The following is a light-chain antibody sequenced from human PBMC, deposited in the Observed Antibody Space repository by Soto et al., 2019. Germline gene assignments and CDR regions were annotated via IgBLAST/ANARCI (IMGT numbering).Light chain of an antibody. V-gene: IGKV3-20*01. CDR3: QQYGSSPLFT. J-gene: IGKJ3*01. CDR1: QSVSSSY. CDR2: GAS. Sequence: EIVLTQSPGTLSLSPGERATLSCRASQSVSSSYLAWYQQKPGQAPRLLIYGASNRATGIPDRFSGSVSGTDFTLTISRLEPEDFAVYYCQQYGSSPLFTFGPGTKVDIK.